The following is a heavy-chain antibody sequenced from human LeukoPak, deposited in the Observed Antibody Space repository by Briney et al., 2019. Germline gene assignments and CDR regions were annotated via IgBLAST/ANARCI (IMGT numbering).Heavy chain of an antibody. D-gene: IGHD5-18*01. V-gene: IGHV1-18*01. CDR1: GGTFSSYA. J-gene: IGHJ4*02. CDR3: ARVDTAMVNYFDY. CDR2: ISAYNGNT. Sequence: ASVKVSCKASGGTFSSYAISWVRQAPGQGLEWMGWISAYNGNTNYAQKLQGRVTMTTDTSTSTAYMELRSLRSDDTAVYYCARVDTAMVNYFDYWGQGTLVTVSS.